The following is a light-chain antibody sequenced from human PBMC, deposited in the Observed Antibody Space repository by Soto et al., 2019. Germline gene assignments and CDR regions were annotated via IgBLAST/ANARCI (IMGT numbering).Light chain of an antibody. J-gene: IGKJ2*01. CDR2: AAS. CDR1: QAIGTN. Sequence: EIVMTQSPGTLSVSPWERATLSCRATQAIGTNLAWYQHGPGQAPRLHIYAASSRATDIPARFTGRGSGTEVTLTITSLRPEDFAVYFCQQYSNWPLYTFGQRTKLEI. CDR3: QQYSNWPLYT. V-gene: IGKV3-15*01.